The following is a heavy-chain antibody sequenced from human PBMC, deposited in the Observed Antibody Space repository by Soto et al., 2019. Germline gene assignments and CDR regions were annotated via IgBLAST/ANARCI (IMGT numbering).Heavy chain of an antibody. CDR3: VRSGTAHLLRHSWFDT. J-gene: IGHJ5*02. CDR1: GFTFNTYD. D-gene: IGHD2-21*01. V-gene: IGHV3-21*01. Sequence: EVQLVESGGGLVKTGGSLRLSCAASGFTFNTYDMNWVRQAPGKGLEWVSSIPTSSAYIYYADSLKGRITISRDNAKYSLFLQMNSLSAEDTAVYYCVRSGTAHLLRHSWFDTCVQGTLVTVSS. CDR2: IPTSSAYI.